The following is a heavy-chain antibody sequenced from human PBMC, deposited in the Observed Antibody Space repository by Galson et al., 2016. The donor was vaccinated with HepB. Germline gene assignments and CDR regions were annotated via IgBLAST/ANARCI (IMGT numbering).Heavy chain of an antibody. Sequence: SLRLSCAASGFTFRSYWMSWVRQVPGKGLEWVSGISYDSGAVVYADSVKGRFTISRDNAHNSLFLHMNSLRGDDTALYYCAKDISTGYTNTWYPEELNNWGRGTLVTVSS. CDR1: GFTFRSYW. V-gene: IGHV3-9*01. D-gene: IGHD5-12*01. CDR3: AKDISTGYTNTWYPEELNN. J-gene: IGHJ4*02. CDR2: ISYDSGAV.